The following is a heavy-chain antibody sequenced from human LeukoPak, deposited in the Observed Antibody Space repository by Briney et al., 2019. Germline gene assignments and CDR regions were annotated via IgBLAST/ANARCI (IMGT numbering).Heavy chain of an antibody. J-gene: IGHJ4*02. V-gene: IGHV3-30*18. Sequence: GSLRLSCAASGFTFSSYGMHWVRQAPGQGLEWVAVISYDGSNKYYADSVKGRFTISRDNSKNTLYLQMNSLRAEDTAVYCCAKATTDVDIVATDYWGQGTLVTVSS. CDR2: ISYDGSNK. CDR3: AKATTDVDIVATDY. D-gene: IGHD5-12*01. CDR1: GFTFSSYG.